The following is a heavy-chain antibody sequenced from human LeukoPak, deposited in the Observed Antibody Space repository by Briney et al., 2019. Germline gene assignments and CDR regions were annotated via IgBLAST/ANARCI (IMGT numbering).Heavy chain of an antibody. CDR3: AKDIRSYSGSSNFDY. J-gene: IGHJ4*02. V-gene: IGHV3-30*02. D-gene: IGHD1-26*01. CDR2: IRNDGGKK. Sequence: QAGGSLRLSCAASGFNFRTYGMHWVRQAPGKGLEWVAFIRNDGGKKDYADSVKGRFTISRDNSKNTLYLQMNSLRAEDTAVYYCAKDIRSYSGSSNFDYWGQGTLVTVSS. CDR1: GFNFRTYG.